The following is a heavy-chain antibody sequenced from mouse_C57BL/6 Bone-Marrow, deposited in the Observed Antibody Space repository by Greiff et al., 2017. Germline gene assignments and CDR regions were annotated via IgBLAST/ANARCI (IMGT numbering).Heavy chain of an antibody. Sequence: EVNLVESGGDLVKPGGSLKLSCAASGFTFSSYGMSWVRQTPDKRLEWVATISSGGSYTYYPDSVKGRFTISRDNAKNTLYLQMSSLKSEDTAMYYCARQRSNPTWFAYWGQGTLVTVSA. J-gene: IGHJ3*01. CDR3: ARQRSNPTWFAY. D-gene: IGHD2-5*01. CDR2: ISSGGSYT. CDR1: GFTFSSYG. V-gene: IGHV5-6*01.